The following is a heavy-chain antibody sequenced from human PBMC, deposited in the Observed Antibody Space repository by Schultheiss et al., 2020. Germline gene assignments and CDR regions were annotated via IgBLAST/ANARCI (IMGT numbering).Heavy chain of an antibody. CDR2: ISRTGRST. J-gene: IGHJ3*01. CDR1: GFSFGEFG. D-gene: IGHD1-14*01. V-gene: IGHV3-23*01. CDR3: AKPWLTGYNPHDAFDV. Sequence: GSLRLSCAASGFSFGEFGMNWVRQAPGKGPEWVSSISRTGRSTYYADSVKGRFIISRDSSTNTVYLEMNRLRVEDTAVYYCAKPWLTGYNPHDAFDVWGRGTMVTV.